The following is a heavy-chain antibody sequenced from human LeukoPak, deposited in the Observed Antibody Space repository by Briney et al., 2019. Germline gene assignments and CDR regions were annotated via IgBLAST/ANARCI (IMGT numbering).Heavy chain of an antibody. CDR3: ARATHSANRFDY. V-gene: IGHV4-61*02. CDR1: GGSISSGSYY. D-gene: IGHD1/OR15-1a*01. Sequence: SETLSLTCTVSGGSISSGSYYWSWIRQPAGKGLEWIGRIYTSGSTNYNPSLKSRVTISVDTSKNQFSLKLSSVTAADTAVYYCARATHSANRFDYWGQGTLVTVSS. J-gene: IGHJ4*02. CDR2: IYTSGST.